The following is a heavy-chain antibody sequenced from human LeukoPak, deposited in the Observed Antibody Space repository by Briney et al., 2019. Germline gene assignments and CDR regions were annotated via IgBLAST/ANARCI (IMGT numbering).Heavy chain of an antibody. CDR2: ISSNGGST. Sequence: GGSLRLSCLASGFTFSRYAMHWVRQAPGKGLEYVSAISSNGGSTYYADSVKGRFTISRDNSRNTLHLQVSSLRVEDTAVYYCVKDSSSGSYFDYWGQGTLVTVSS. CDR3: VKDSSSGSYFDY. CDR1: GFTFSRYA. J-gene: IGHJ4*02. V-gene: IGHV3-64D*06. D-gene: IGHD3-10*01.